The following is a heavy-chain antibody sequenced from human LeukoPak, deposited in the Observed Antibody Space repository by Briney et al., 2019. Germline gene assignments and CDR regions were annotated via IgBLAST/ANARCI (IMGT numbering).Heavy chain of an antibody. J-gene: IGHJ4*02. D-gene: IGHD2-21*02. CDR1: GDSISSSNYF. Sequence: SETLSLTCTVSGDSISSSNYFWGWIRQPPGTGLEWIGEISYSGNTYYNPSLKSRVTISMDTSKNQFSLNLNSVTASDTTVYYCARRSPLVAVTTAHYYDYWGPGTLVTVSS. CDR3: ARRSPLVAVTTAHYYDY. CDR2: ISYSGNT. V-gene: IGHV4-39*01.